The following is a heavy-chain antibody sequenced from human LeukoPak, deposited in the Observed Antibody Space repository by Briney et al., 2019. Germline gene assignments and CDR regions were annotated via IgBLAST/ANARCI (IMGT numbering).Heavy chain of an antibody. D-gene: IGHD2-2*01. CDR3: ARQVCSSISCYVDY. V-gene: IGHV4-39*01. J-gene: IGHJ4*02. CDR1: RGSVSSSSYY. Sequence: SETLSLTCTVSRGSVSSSSYYWAWIRQPPGKGLEWIGMIYHSGSTYYSPSLKSRVTISVDTSKNQFSLKLSSVTAADTAVYYCARQVCSSISCYVDYWGQRTLVTVSS. CDR2: IYHSGST.